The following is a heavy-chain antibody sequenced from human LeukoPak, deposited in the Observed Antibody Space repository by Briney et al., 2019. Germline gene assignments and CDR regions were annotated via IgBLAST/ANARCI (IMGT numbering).Heavy chain of an antibody. CDR1: GYSISSGYY. J-gene: IGHJ4*02. Sequence: SETLSLTCTVSGYSISSGYYWGWIRQPPGKGLEWIGNIYPSGTTYYNPSLKTRVTISVDTSKNQFSLKLSSVTAADTAVYYCARVITVRGVIFDYWGQGTLVTVSS. CDR2: IYPSGTT. V-gene: IGHV4-38-2*02. CDR3: ARVITVRGVIFDY. D-gene: IGHD3-16*01.